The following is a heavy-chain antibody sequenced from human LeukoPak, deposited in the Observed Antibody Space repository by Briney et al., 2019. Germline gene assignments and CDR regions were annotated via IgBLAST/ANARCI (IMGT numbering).Heavy chain of an antibody. D-gene: IGHD1-26*01. V-gene: IGHV4-34*01. J-gene: IGHJ4*02. CDR2: INHRGST. Sequence: GSLRLSCAASGFTFSDEYMSWIRQSPGKGLEWIGEINHRGSTNHNPSLKSRVTLSVDTSKHQFSLKLTSLTAADAAVYYCASSVGSTDYWGQGTLVTVSS. CDR3: ASSVGSTDY. CDR1: GFTFSDEY.